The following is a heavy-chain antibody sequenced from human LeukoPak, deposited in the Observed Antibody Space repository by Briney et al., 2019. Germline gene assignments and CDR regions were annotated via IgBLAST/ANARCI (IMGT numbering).Heavy chain of an antibody. J-gene: IGHJ6*02. D-gene: IGHD2-15*01. V-gene: IGHV1-69*04. CDR2: IIPILGIA. CDR1: RGTFSSYA. CDR3: ASTSGYCSGGSCYEDYYYGMDV. Sequence: ASVKVSCKASRGTFSSYAISWVRQAPGQGLEWMGRIIPILGIANYAQKFQGRVTITADKSTSTAYMELSSLRSEDTAVYYCASTSGYCSGGSCYEDYYYGMDVWGQGTTVTVSS.